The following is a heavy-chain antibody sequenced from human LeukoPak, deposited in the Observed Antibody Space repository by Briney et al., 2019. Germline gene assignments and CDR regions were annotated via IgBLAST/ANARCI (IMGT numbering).Heavy chain of an antibody. V-gene: IGHV3-7*01. Sequence: GGSLRLSCAASGFTFSSYAMHWVRQAPGKGLEWVANIKQDGSEKYYVDSVKGRFTISRDNAKNSLYLQMNSLRAEDTAVYYCARDSYGSGSLNWFDPWGQGTLVTVSS. CDR1: GFTFSSYA. CDR3: ARDSYGSGSLNWFDP. D-gene: IGHD3-10*01. CDR2: IKQDGSEK. J-gene: IGHJ5*02.